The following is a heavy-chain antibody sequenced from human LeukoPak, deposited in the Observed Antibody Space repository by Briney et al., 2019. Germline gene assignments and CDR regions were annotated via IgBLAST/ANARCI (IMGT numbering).Heavy chain of an antibody. D-gene: IGHD5-24*01. CDR3: ARDIGGDGDI. J-gene: IGHJ4*02. CDR2: LNTDGSIT. Sequence: PGGSLRLSCAASGFTFSIYWMHWVRQAPGKGLVWVSRLNTDGSITRYADSVKGRFTISRDNAKSTVYLQMNSLRAEDTAVYYCARDIGGDGDIWGQGTLVTVSS. V-gene: IGHV3-74*01. CDR1: GFTFSIYW.